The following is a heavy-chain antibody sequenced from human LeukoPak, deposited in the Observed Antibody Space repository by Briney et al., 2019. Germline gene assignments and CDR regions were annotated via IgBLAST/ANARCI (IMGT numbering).Heavy chain of an antibody. CDR2: INPNSGGT. J-gene: IGHJ3*02. V-gene: IGHV1-2*02. Sequence: ASVKVSCKASGYTFTDYFMHWVRQAPGQGLEWMGWINPNSGGTNYAQKFQGRVTMTRDTSISTAYMELSRLRSDDTAVYYCAICFGYYYDSSGYYHDAFDIWGQGTMVTVSS. CDR3: AICFGYYYDSSGYYHDAFDI. D-gene: IGHD3-22*01. CDR1: GYTFTDYF.